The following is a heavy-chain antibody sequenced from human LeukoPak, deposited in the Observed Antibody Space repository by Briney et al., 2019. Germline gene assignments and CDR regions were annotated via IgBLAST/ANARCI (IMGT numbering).Heavy chain of an antibody. D-gene: IGHD5-18*01. CDR2: INAGNGNT. Sequence: ASVKVSCTASGYTFTSYAMHWVRQAPGQRLEWMGWINAGNGNTKYSQKFQGRVTITRDTSASTAYMELSSLRSEDTAVYYCARDRIRAEYYYYGMDVWGQGTTVTVSS. V-gene: IGHV1-3*01. CDR1: GYTFTSYA. CDR3: ARDRIRAEYYYYGMDV. J-gene: IGHJ6*02.